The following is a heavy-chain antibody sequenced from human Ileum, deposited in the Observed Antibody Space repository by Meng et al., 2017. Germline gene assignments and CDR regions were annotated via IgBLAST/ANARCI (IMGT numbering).Heavy chain of an antibody. D-gene: IGHD3-10*01. V-gene: IGHV4-4*02. CDR1: GGSISNGKW. Sequence: QVQLQESGPGLVKPSGTLSLTCPVSGGSISNGKWWSWVRQPPGKGLEWIGEISQSGTTNYYPSLNSRVSISLDKANNHLSLTLTSVTAADTAVYYCATYGSGFTPPLDPWGQGILVTVSS. CDR3: ATYGSGFTPPLDP. J-gene: IGHJ5*02. CDR2: ISQSGTT.